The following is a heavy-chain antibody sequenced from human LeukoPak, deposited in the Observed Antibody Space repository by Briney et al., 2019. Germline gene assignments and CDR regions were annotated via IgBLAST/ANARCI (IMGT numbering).Heavy chain of an antibody. CDR1: GDSHRINY. V-gene: IGHV4-59*01. CDR3: ARVGAWYSSGWYYFDY. CDR2: IYYSGST. D-gene: IGHD6-19*01. J-gene: IGHJ4*02. Sequence: PSETLSLTCTISGDSHRINYWSWIRQPPGKGLEWMGYIYYSGSTNYNPSLKSRVTISADTSNNQFSLKLNSVTAADTAVYYCARVGAWYSSGWYYFDYWGQGTLVTVSS.